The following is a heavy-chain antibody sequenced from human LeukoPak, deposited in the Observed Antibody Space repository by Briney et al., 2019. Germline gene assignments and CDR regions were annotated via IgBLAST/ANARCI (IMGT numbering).Heavy chain of an antibody. CDR1: GFTFSSYA. CDR3: AKASRYSYGFDY. D-gene: IGHD5-18*01. J-gene: IGHJ4*02. CDR2: ISGSGGST. V-gene: IGHV3-23*01. Sequence: PGGSLRLSCAASGFTFSSYAMSWVRQAPGKGLEWVSAISGSGGSTYYADSVKGRFTISRDNSKNTLYLQMNSLRAEDMALYYCAKASRYSYGFDYWGQGTLVTVSS.